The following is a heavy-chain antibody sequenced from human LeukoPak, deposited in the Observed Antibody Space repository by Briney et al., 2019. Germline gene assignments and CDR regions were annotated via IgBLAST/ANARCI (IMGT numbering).Heavy chain of an antibody. CDR1: GFTFNDYY. CDR2: ISSSGSTI. J-gene: IGHJ4*02. Sequence: PGWSLRLSCAASGFTFNDYYMSWIRQAPGKGLERVSYISSSGSTIYYADSVKGRFTISRDNAKNSLYLQMNSLRAEDTAVYYCARDRFHYGVHPTDYWGQGTLVTVSS. V-gene: IGHV3-11*01. D-gene: IGHD4-17*01. CDR3: ARDRFHYGVHPTDY.